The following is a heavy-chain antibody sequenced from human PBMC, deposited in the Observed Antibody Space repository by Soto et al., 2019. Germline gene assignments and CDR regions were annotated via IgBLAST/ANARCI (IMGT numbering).Heavy chain of an antibody. Sequence: SETLSLTCAVYGGSFSGYYWSWIRQPPGKGLEWIGEINHSGSTNYNPSLKSRVTISVDTSKNQFSLKLSSVTAADTAVYYCARGLYPGYYYDSSGKNWGQGTLVTVSS. J-gene: IGHJ4*02. CDR2: INHSGST. D-gene: IGHD3-22*01. CDR1: GGSFSGYY. V-gene: IGHV4-34*01. CDR3: ARGLYPGYYYDSSGKN.